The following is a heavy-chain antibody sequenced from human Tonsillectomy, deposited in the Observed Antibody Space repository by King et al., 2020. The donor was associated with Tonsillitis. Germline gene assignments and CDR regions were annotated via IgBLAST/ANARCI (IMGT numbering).Heavy chain of an antibody. V-gene: IGHV3-66*01. CDR1: GFIVSSNY. J-gene: IGHJ3*02. CDR2: LYSGGST. D-gene: IGHD1-1*01. CDR3: AREGWNEGAFDI. Sequence: DVQLVESGGGLVQPGGSLRLSCAASGFIVSSNYMSWVRQAPGKGLEWVSVLYSGGSTSYVDSVKGRFTISRDNSKNTLYLQMNSLRAEDTAVYYCAREGWNEGAFDIWGQGTLVTVSS.